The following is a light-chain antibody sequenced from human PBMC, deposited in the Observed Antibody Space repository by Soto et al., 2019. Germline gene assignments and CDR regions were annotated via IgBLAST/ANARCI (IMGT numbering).Light chain of an antibody. CDR2: GAS. CDR1: QSVSIN. J-gene: IGKJ1*01. CDR3: QQYGSSPIT. Sequence: EIVMTQSPGTLSVSPGERATLSCSASQSVSINLAWYQQKPGQAPRLLIYGASSRATGIPDRFSGSGSGTDFTLTISRLGPEDFAVYYCQQYGSSPITFGQGTKVDIK. V-gene: IGKV3-20*01.